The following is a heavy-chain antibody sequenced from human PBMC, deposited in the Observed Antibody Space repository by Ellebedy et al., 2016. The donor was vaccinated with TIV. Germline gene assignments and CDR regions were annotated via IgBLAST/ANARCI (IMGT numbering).Heavy chain of an antibody. Sequence: MPSETLSLTCAVYGGSFSGYYWRWIRQAPGKGLEWIGEINYSGRTNYNPSLKSRVTISVDTSKKQFSLKLSSVTAADTAVYYCASLPFYYDSSGYYYFDYWGQGTLVTVSS. CDR1: GGSFSGYY. CDR3: ASLPFYYDSSGYYYFDY. J-gene: IGHJ4*02. D-gene: IGHD3-22*01. CDR2: INYSGRT. V-gene: IGHV4-34*01.